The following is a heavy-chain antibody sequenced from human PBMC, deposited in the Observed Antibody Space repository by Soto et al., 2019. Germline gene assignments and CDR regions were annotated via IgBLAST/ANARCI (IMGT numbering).Heavy chain of an antibody. J-gene: IGHJ4*02. D-gene: IGHD6-6*01. CDR1: GGTFSSYS. Sequence: QVQLVQSGAEVKKPGSSVKVSCKASGGTFSSYSISWVRQAPGQGLEWMGGIIPIFGTANYAQKFQGRVTITADESTSTTYMELSSLRSEDTAVYYCAIEYSSSPPYYPIGYWGQGTLVTVSS. CDR2: IIPIFGTA. CDR3: AIEYSSSPPYYPIGY. V-gene: IGHV1-69*01.